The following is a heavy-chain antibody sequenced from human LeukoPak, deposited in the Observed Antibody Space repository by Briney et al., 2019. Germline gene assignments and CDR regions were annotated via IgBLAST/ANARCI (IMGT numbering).Heavy chain of an antibody. CDR3: ARTHEYYDILTGYSQDWFDP. CDR1: GGSISSSSYY. V-gene: IGHV4-39*07. D-gene: IGHD3-9*01. CDR2: IYHSGST. Sequence: SETLSLTCTVSGGSISSSSYYWGWIRQPPGKGLEWIGSIYHSGSTYYNPSLKSRVTISVDTSKNQFSLKLSSVTAADTAVYYCARTHEYYDILTGYSQDWFDPWGHGTLVTVSS. J-gene: IGHJ5*02.